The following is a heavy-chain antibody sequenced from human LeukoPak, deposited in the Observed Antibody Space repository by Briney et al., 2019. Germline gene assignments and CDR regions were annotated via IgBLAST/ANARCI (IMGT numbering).Heavy chain of an antibody. CDR3: ARLRFAEGYFDY. Sequence: SETLSLTCTVSGYSISSAYYWGWIRQPPGKGLEWIGNIYHSGSTYYNSSLKSRVTISVDTSKHQFSLKLRSVTTADTAVYYCARLRFAEGYFDYWGQGTLVTVSS. J-gene: IGHJ4*02. CDR1: GYSISSAYY. D-gene: IGHD5-12*01. V-gene: IGHV4-38-2*02. CDR2: IYHSGST.